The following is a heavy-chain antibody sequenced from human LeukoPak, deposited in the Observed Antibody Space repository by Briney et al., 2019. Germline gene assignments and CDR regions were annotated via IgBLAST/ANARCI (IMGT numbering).Heavy chain of an antibody. Sequence: GGSLRLSCAASGFDFRSYAMHWVRQAPWKGLEYVSSISNNGGRTFYANSVKGRFTISRDNSRNTLFLQMDSLRTEDMAVYYCVRELRGGEWYTFDYWGQGTLVIVSS. V-gene: IGHV3-64*01. CDR1: GFDFRSYA. J-gene: IGHJ4*02. CDR2: ISNNGGRT. D-gene: IGHD3-3*01. CDR3: VRELRGGEWYTFDY.